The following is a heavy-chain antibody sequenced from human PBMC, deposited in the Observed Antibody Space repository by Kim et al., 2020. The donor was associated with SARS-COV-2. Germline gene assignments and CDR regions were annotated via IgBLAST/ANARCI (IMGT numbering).Heavy chain of an antibody. V-gene: IGHV3-33*06. J-gene: IGHJ4*02. CDR3: AKDLRLLGGIDY. CDR2: IWYDGSNK. D-gene: IGHD3-22*01. Sequence: GGSLRLSCAASGFTFSSYGMHWVRQAPGKGLEWVAVIWYDGSNKYYADSVKGRFTISRDNSKNTLYLQMNSLRAEDTAVYYCAKDLRLLGGIDYWGQGTLVTVSS. CDR1: GFTFSSYG.